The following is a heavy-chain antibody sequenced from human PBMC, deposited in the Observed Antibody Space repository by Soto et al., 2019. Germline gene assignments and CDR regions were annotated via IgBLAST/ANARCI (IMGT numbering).Heavy chain of an antibody. CDR2: ISSSGGST. J-gene: IGHJ5*02. CDR3: AKSSDFWSGGWFDP. Sequence: EVQMLESGGGLVQPGGSLRLSCAASGFTFSNYAMSWVRQAPGTGLEWVSSISSSGGSTDYADAVKGRFTISRDNSKNTLYVQMNSLRVEDTAVYYCAKSSDFWSGGWFDPWGQGTLVTVSS. V-gene: IGHV3-23*01. D-gene: IGHD3-3*01. CDR1: GFTFSNYA.